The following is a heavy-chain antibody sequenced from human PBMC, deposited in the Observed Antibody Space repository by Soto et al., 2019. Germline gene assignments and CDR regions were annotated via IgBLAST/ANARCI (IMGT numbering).Heavy chain of an antibody. J-gene: IGHJ4*02. CDR1: GFTFSDYY. D-gene: IGHD1-7*01. V-gene: IGHV3-11*06. CDR2: ISSSSDST. Sequence: VQLLESGGGLVQPGGSLRLSCAASGFTFSDYYMSWIRQAPGKGLEWVSFISSSSDSTKYADSVKGRFTISRDNAKNSLYLQLNSLRAEDTAVYYCARGGVKGTTSRGQVYNWGQGTLVTVSS. CDR3: ARGGVKGTTSRGQVYN.